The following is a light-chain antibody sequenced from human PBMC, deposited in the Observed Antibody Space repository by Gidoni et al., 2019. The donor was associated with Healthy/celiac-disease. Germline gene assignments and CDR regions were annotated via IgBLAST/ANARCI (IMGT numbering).Light chain of an antibody. CDR1: QSVLYSYNNKNY. V-gene: IGKV4-1*01. CDR3: QQYYSTPPT. CDR2: WAS. Sequence: FVILQSPYPLPLSLGERSTINCNSSQSVLYSYNNKNYLAWYQQKPGQPPKLLIYWASTRETGVPDRFSGSGSGTDFTLTISSLEAEDVAVYYCQQYYSTPPTFGGGTKVEIK. J-gene: IGKJ4*01.